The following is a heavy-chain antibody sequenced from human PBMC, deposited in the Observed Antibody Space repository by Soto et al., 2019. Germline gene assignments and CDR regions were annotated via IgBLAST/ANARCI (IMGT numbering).Heavy chain of an antibody. Sequence: IVSGASISSFYWSWIRQPPGKELEWIGYMYHSGRSSYNPSLKSRVTISVDTSTNQFSLRLRSVTAADTAVYYCARVRTSNGMDVWGQGTTVTVSS. CDR1: GASISSFY. D-gene: IGHD2-2*01. CDR2: MYHSGRS. CDR3: ARVRTSNGMDV. J-gene: IGHJ6*02. V-gene: IGHV4-59*01.